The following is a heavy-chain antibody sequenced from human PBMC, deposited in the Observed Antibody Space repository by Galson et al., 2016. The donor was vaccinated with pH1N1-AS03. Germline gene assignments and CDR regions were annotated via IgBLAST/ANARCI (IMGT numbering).Heavy chain of an antibody. CDR1: GFTFSTYS. CDR3: AKDMKPDGVYDLDY. V-gene: IGHV3-23*01. CDR2: IWGNGDST. Sequence: SLRLSCAASGFTFSTYSMNWVRQAPGKGLEWVSGIWGNGDSTYYADFVKGRFTISRENSKNTLHLQMNSLRADDAAVYYCAKDMKPDGVYDLDYWGQGTLVTVSS. J-gene: IGHJ4*02. D-gene: IGHD5/OR15-5a*01.